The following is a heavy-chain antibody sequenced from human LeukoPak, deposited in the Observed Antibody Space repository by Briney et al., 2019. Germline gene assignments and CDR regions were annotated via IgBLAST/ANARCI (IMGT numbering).Heavy chain of an antibody. V-gene: IGHV3-23*01. Sequence: GGSLRLSCAASGFTFSSYAMSWVRQAPGKGLEWVSAISGSGGSTYYADSVKGRFTISRDNSKNTLYLQMNSLRAEDTAVYYCAKDQVASSSSGCYSPLDYWGQGTLVTVSS. CDR3: AKDQVASSSSGCYSPLDY. J-gene: IGHJ4*02. CDR1: GFTFSSYA. D-gene: IGHD3-22*01. CDR2: ISGSGGST.